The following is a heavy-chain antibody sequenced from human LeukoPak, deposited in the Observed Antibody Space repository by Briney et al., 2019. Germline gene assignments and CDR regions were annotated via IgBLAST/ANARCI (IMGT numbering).Heavy chain of an antibody. CDR3: ARDVGGYRYGYRPTELYWYFDL. CDR1: GYSISSGYY. J-gene: IGHJ2*01. V-gene: IGHV4-38-2*02. Sequence: SETLSLTCTVSGYSISSGYYWGWIRQPPGKGLEWIGSIYHSGSTYYNPSLKSRVTISIDTSKNQFSLKLSSVTAADTAVYYCARDVGGYRYGYRPTELYWYFDLWGRGTLVTVSS. D-gene: IGHD5-18*01. CDR2: IYHSGST.